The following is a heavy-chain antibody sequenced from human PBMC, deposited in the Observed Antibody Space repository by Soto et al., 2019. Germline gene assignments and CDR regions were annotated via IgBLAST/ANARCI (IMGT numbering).Heavy chain of an antibody. CDR1: GGSISSYY. J-gene: IGHJ4*02. D-gene: IGHD2-8*01. V-gene: IGHV4-59*08. CDR3: ARRWGYAIDY. CDR2: IYYSGST. Sequence: SDTLSLTCTVSGGSISSYYWSWIRQPPGKGLEWIGYIYYSGSTNYNPSLKSRVTISVDTSKNQFSLKLSSVTAADAAVYYCARRWGYAIDYWGQGTLVNVSS.